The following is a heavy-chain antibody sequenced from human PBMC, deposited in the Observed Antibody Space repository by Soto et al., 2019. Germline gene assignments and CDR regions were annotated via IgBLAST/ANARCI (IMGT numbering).Heavy chain of an antibody. J-gene: IGHJ5*02. CDR2: IKSKTAGGTT. Sequence: SLRLSCAASGFTLSTAWMHWVRQAPGRGLEWVGRIKSKTAGGTTDYAAPVRGRFSISRDDSKNMLYLDMNGLKTEDTAVYFCATDRSAYKLQLRYNWFDPWGQGTLVTVSS. D-gene: IGHD1-7*01. CDR3: ATDRSAYKLQLRYNWFDP. CDR1: GFTLSTAW. V-gene: IGHV3-15*07.